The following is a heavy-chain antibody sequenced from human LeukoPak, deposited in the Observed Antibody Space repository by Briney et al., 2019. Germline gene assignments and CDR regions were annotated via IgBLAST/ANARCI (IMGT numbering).Heavy chain of an antibody. CDR3: ARGVEPLAANTLAY. CDR2: LYIDGKT. V-gene: IGHV3-53*01. D-gene: IGHD1-14*01. Sequence: GGSLRLSCAASGFTVITNDMTWVRQAPGKGLEWVSVLYIDGKTKYADSVQGRFTISRDNYNNTLYLEMNSLSPDDTAVYYCARGVEPLAANTLAYWGQGTLVTVSS. J-gene: IGHJ4*02. CDR1: GFTVITND.